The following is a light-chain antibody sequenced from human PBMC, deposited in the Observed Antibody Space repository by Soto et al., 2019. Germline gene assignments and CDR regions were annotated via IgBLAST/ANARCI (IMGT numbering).Light chain of an antibody. CDR2: GAS. V-gene: IGKV3-15*01. Sequence: EIVMTQSPATLAVSPGERATLSCRASQSISSNLAWYQQKPGQAPRLLIYGASTRATDIPARFSSSESGTEFTLTISSLQSEDFAFYYCQHYNNWPPRVTFGGGTKVEIK. J-gene: IGKJ4*01. CDR3: QHYNNWPPRVT. CDR1: QSISSN.